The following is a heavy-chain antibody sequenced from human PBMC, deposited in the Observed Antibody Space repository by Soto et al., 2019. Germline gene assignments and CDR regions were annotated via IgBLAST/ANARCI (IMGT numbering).Heavy chain of an antibody. CDR2: MNPNTGNT. CDR1: GYTFTNYD. J-gene: IGHJ4*02. CDR3: AXXRXRVTXTTPFGY. D-gene: IGHD4-4*01. V-gene: IGHV1-8*01. Sequence: VXVSCKTSGYTFTNYDVSWVRQAPGQGLEWMGWMNPNTGNTGYAQKFQGRVTVTRNASISTVYMEMSSLRSDDTAVYYCAXXRXRVTXTTPFGYWGQGTLVTVSS.